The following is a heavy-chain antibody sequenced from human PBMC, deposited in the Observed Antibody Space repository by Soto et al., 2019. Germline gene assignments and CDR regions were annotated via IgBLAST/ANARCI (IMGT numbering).Heavy chain of an antibody. V-gene: IGHV1-8*01. Sequence: ASVKVSCKASGYTFTSYDINWVRQATGQGLEWMGWMNPNSGNTGYAQKFQGRVTMTRNTSISTAYMELSSLRSEDTAVYYCARGQNDYGDYVYYFDYWGQGTLVTVSS. J-gene: IGHJ4*02. CDR1: GYTFTSYD. CDR2: MNPNSGNT. CDR3: ARGQNDYGDYVYYFDY. D-gene: IGHD4-17*01.